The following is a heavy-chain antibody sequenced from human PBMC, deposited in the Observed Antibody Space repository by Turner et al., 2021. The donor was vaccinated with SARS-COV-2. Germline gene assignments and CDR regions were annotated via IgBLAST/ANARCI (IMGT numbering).Heavy chain of an antibody. V-gene: IGHV3-53*01. CDR2: IYSGGIT. CDR1: GFTVSSNY. D-gene: IGHD6-19*01. Sequence: VPLVASGGGLLQPGGSLSLSCPASGFTVSSNYMSWVRQAPGKGLEWVSVIYSGGITYYADSVKGRFTISRDNSKNTLYLQMNSLRAEDTAVYYCARGYSSGWYQSGAFDIWGQGTMVTVSS. J-gene: IGHJ3*02. CDR3: ARGYSSGWYQSGAFDI.